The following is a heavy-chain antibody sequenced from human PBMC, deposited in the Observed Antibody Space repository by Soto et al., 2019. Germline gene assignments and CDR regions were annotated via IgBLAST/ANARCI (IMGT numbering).Heavy chain of an antibody. V-gene: IGHV3-21*01. CDR3: ARDESAGSSTSN. D-gene: IGHD2-2*01. J-gene: IGHJ4*02. CDR1: GVGFSTYG. CDR2: IDSSGRNV. Sequence: EVPLMESGGGLVKPGGSLRLSCAASGVGFSTYGMNWLRQTPGKGPEWVSSIDSSGRNVYYADSVEGRFTTSRDNANNSLYLQMNSLRVEDTALYFCARDESAGSSTSNWGQGTLVTVSS.